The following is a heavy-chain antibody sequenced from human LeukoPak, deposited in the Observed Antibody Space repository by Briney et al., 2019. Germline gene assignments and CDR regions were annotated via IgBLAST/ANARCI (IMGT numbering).Heavy chain of an antibody. CDR2: INPNSGGT. D-gene: IGHD6-19*01. CDR3: ARQWLVSPVGFDP. J-gene: IGHJ5*02. V-gene: IGHV1-2*02. Sequence: GASVKVSCKASGYTFTGCYMHWVRQAPGQGLEWMGWINPNSGGTNHAQKFQGRVTMTRDTSISTAYMELSRLRSDDTAVYYCARQWLVSPVGFDPWGQGTLVTVSS. CDR1: GYTFTGCY.